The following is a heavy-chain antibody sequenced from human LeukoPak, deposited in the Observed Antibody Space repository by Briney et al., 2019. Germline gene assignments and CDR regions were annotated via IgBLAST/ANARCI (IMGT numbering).Heavy chain of an antibody. V-gene: IGHV4-39*07. D-gene: IGHD1-26*01. J-gene: IGHJ4*02. CDR1: GGSISSSSYY. CDR2: IYHSGST. Sequence: SETLSLTCTVSGGSISSSSYYWGWIRQPPGKGLEWIGSIYHSGSTYYNPSLKSRVTISVDRSKNQFSLKLSSVTAADTAVYYCARVLPIVGYFDYWGQGTLVTVSS. CDR3: ARVLPIVGYFDY.